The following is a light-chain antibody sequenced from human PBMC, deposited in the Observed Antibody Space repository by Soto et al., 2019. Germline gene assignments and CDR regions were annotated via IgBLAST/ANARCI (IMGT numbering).Light chain of an antibody. CDR3: QHRSNWPPYT. CDR2: DAS. J-gene: IGKJ2*01. Sequence: IVLTQSPATLSLSPGERATLSCRASQSVRSYLAWYQQKPGQAPRLLIYDASNSAIGIPARFSGSGSGTDFTLTISSLDPEDFAVYYCQHRSNWPPYTFGQGTKVDIK. V-gene: IGKV3-11*01. CDR1: QSVRSY.